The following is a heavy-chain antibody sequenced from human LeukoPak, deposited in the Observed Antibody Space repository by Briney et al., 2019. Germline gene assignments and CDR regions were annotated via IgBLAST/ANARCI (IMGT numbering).Heavy chain of an antibody. CDR1: GYTFTSYD. V-gene: IGHV1-8*01. Sequence: ASVKVSCKASGYTFTSYDINWVRPATGQGLEWMGWMNPNSGNTGFAQKFQGRVTMTRTTSISTAYMELSSLRSEDTAVYYCARNDYGGHDAFDIWGQGTMVTVSS. J-gene: IGHJ3*02. CDR3: ARNDYGGHDAFDI. D-gene: IGHD4-17*01. CDR2: MNPNSGNT.